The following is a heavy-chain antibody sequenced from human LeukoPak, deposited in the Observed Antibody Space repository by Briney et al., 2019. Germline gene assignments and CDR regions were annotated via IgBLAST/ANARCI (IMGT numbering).Heavy chain of an antibody. J-gene: IGHJ2*01. Sequence: SETLSLTCSVSGGSISSYSWSWIRQPPGKGLEWIGYIYYSGSTTYNPSLKSRVSISVDTSKNQFSLNLNSLTAADTAVYYCAGHPPNRDWYVYLWGRGTLVTVSP. CDR1: GGSISSYS. CDR3: AGHPPNRDWYVYL. V-gene: IGHV4-59*01. D-gene: IGHD1-14*01. CDR2: IYYSGST.